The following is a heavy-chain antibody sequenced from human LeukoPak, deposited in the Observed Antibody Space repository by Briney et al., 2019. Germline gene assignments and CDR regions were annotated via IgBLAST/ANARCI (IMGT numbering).Heavy chain of an antibody. Sequence: GGSLRLSCAASGFTFSSYAMHWVRQAPGKGLEWVAVISYDGSNKYYADSVKGRFTISRDNSKNTLYLQMNSLRAEDTAGYYCARVWANDFWSDYYFDYWGQGTLVTVSS. J-gene: IGHJ4*02. CDR3: ARVWANDFWSDYYFDY. CDR2: ISYDGSNK. D-gene: IGHD3-3*01. V-gene: IGHV3-30-3*01. CDR1: GFTFSSYA.